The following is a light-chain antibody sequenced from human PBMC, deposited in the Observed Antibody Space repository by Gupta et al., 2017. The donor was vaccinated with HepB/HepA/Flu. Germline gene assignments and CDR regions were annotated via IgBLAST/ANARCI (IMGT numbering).Light chain of an antibody. J-gene: IGLJ3*02. CDR1: SSNIGAGYH. CDR2: GNT. V-gene: IGLV1-40*01. Sequence: QSVLTQPPSVSGAPGQRVTISCTGSSSNIGAGYHVHWYQQVPGTAPKLLIYGNTNRPSGVPDRFSGSKSGTSGSLAITGLQAEDEADYYCQSLDNRRRGWVFGGGTKLTVL. CDR3: QSLDNRRRGWV.